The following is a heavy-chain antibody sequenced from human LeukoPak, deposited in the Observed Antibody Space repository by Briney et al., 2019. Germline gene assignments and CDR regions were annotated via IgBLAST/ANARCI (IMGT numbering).Heavy chain of an antibody. V-gene: IGHV3-9*01. CDR3: AKDLDYYGSGSSTFDY. Sequence: PGGSLRLSCAASGFTFDDYAMHWVRQAPGKGLEWVSGISWNSGSIGYADSVKGRFTISRDNAKNSLYLQVNSLRAEDTALYYCAKDLDYYGSGSSTFDYWGQGTLVTVSS. J-gene: IGHJ4*02. D-gene: IGHD3-10*01. CDR1: GFTFDDYA. CDR2: ISWNSGSI.